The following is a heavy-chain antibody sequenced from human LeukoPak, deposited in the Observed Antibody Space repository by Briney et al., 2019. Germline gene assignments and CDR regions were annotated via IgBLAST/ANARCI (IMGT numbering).Heavy chain of an antibody. CDR1: GGSISSYY. Sequence: SETLSLTCTVSGGSISSYYWSWIRQPPGKGLEWIGYIYYSGSTNYNPSLKGRVTISVDTSKNQFSLKLSSVTAADTAVYYCARFGSWRTQAIDYWGQGTLVTVSS. CDR3: ARFGSWRTQAIDY. CDR2: IYYSGST. V-gene: IGHV4-59*01. J-gene: IGHJ4*02. D-gene: IGHD6-13*01.